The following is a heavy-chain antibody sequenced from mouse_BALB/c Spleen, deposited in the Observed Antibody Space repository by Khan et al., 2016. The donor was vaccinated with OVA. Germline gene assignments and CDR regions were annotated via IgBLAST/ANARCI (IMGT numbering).Heavy chain of an antibody. J-gene: IGHJ3*01. CDR1: GFSLTSYG. D-gene: IGHD2-4*01. V-gene: IGHV2-2*02. Sequence: QVQLQQSGPGLVQPSQSLSITCTVSGFSLTSYGVHWVRQSPGKGLEWLGVIWSGGSTDYNAAFISRLSISKDNSKSQVFFKMNSLQANDSAIYYCAKKYDYDEGLAYWGQGTLVTVSA. CDR3: AKKYDYDEGLAY. CDR2: IWSGGST.